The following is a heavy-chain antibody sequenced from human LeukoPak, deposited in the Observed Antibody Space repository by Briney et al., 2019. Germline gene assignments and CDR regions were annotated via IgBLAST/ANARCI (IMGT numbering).Heavy chain of an antibody. CDR2: INPNSGGT. V-gene: IGHV1-2*02. D-gene: IGHD6-19*01. CDR1: GYTFTSYD. CDR3: AREGAVAGTGFDY. J-gene: IGHJ4*02. Sequence: ASVKVSCKASGYTFTSYDINWVRQAPGQGLEWMGWINPNSGGTNYAQKFQGRVTMTRDTSISTAYMELSRLRSDDTAVYYCAREGAVAGTGFDYWGQGTLVTVSS.